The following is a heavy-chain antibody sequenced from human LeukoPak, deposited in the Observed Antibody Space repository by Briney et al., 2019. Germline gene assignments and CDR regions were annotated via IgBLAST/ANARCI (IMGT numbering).Heavy chain of an antibody. Sequence: GGSLRLSCAASGFTFSSYGMHWVRQAPGKGLEWVAFIRNDGSNKYYADSVRGRFTISRDNSKNTLYLQMNSLRAEDTAVYYCAKVQNRGYSGYDPADYYYYYMDVWGKGTTVTISS. V-gene: IGHV3-30*02. CDR3: AKVQNRGYSGYDPADYYYYYMDV. CDR2: IRNDGSNK. CDR1: GFTFSSYG. J-gene: IGHJ6*03. D-gene: IGHD5-12*01.